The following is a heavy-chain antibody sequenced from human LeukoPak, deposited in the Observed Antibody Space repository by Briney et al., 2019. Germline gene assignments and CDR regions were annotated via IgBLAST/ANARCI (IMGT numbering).Heavy chain of an antibody. CDR1: GYSFTSYW. J-gene: IGHJ5*02. Sequence: GESLQISCKGSGYSFTSYWIGWVRQMPGKGLEWMGIIYPGDSDTRYSPSFQGQVTITADKSISTAYLQWSSLKASDTAMYYCARHVSTREYINWFDPWGQGTLVTVSS. D-gene: IGHD6-6*01. V-gene: IGHV5-51*01. CDR2: IYPGDSDT. CDR3: ARHVSTREYINWFDP.